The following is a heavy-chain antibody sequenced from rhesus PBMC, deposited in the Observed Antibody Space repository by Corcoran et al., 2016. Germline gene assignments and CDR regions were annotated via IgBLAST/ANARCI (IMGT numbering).Heavy chain of an antibody. CDR3: AKQYCSGIYYPRDFDY. D-gene: IGHD2-27*01. CDR2: ISGISGST. J-gene: IGHJ4*01. Sequence: QVQLQESGPGLVKPSETLSLTCAVSGYSISSGYYWGWIRQPPGQGLEYIGYISGISGSTYYNPSLKSRVTISKDTSKNQFSLKRSSVTAADTAVYYCAKQYCSGIYYPRDFDYWGQGVLVTVSS. V-gene: IGHV4-99*01. CDR1: GYSISSGYY.